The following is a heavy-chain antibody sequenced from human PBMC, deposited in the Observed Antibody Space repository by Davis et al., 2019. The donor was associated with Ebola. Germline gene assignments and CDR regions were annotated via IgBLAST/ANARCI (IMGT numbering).Heavy chain of an antibody. CDR1: GYTFTSYG. V-gene: IGHV1-8*02. CDR2: MNPNSGNT. J-gene: IGHJ6*02. Sequence: ASVKVSCKASGYTFTSYGINWVRQATGQGLEWMGWMNPNSGNTGYAQKFQGRVTMTRNTSISTAYMELSSLRSEDTAVYYCARGGGLWHYYYYGMDVWGQGTTVTVSS. CDR3: ARGGGLWHYYYYGMDV. D-gene: IGHD4/OR15-4a*01.